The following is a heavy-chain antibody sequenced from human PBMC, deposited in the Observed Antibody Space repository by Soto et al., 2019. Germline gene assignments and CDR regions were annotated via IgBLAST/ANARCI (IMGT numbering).Heavy chain of an antibody. J-gene: IGHJ5*02. D-gene: IGHD3-22*01. CDR3: ARVGPWVPYYYDSSPYTFENWFDP. CDR1: GYSISSGYY. CDR2: IYHCGST. Sequence: SETLSLTCAVSGYSISSGYYWGWLRQPPGKGLEWIGSIYHCGSTYYNPSLNSRVTLSIDMTNNHVSLILNSVTAADTAVYYCARVGPWVPYYYDSSPYTFENWFDPWGQGTLVTVSS. V-gene: IGHV4-38-2*01.